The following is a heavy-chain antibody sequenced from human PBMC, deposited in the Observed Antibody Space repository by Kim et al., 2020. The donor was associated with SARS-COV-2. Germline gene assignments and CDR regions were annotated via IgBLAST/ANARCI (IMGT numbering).Heavy chain of an antibody. CDR1: GFTFSSYE. CDR2: ISSSGSTI. CDR3: AREGGYCSGGSCSPAPDYYYGMDV. V-gene: IGHV3-48*03. D-gene: IGHD2-15*01. J-gene: IGHJ6*02. Sequence: GGSLRLSCAASGFTFSSYEMNWVRQAPGKGLEWVSYISSSGSTIYYADSVKGRFTISRDNAKNSLYLQMNSLRAEDTAVYYCAREGGYCSGGSCSPAPDYYYGMDVWGQGTTVTVSS.